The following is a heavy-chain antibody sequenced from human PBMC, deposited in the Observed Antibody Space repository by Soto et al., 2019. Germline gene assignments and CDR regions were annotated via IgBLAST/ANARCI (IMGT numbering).Heavy chain of an antibody. D-gene: IGHD6-13*01. CDR1: GGSISSHY. J-gene: IGHJ6*03. Sequence: QVQLQESGPGLVKPSETLSLTCTVSGGSISSHYWSWIRQPPGKGLEWIGYIYYSGVTSYNPSLKRLVSISVDTSKKQFSLKLSSVTAADTAVYYCARADGYSSTWSYYYYYMDVWGKGTTVTVSS. CDR2: IYYSGVT. CDR3: ARADGYSSTWSYYYYYMDV. V-gene: IGHV4-59*08.